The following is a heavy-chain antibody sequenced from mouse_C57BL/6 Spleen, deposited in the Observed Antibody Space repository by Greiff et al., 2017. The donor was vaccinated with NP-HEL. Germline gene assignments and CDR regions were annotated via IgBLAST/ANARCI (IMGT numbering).Heavy chain of an antibody. CDR1: GFSLTSYG. CDR2: IWSGGST. D-gene: IGHD1-1*01. V-gene: IGHV2-2*01. J-gene: IGHJ4*01. Sequence: VKLVESGPGLVQPSQSLSITCTVSGFSLTSYGVHWVRQSPGKGLEWLGVIWSGGSTDYNAAFISRLSISKDNSKSQVFFKMNSLQADDTAIYYCARTGGSNYYAMDYWGQGTSVTVSS. CDR3: ARTGGSNYYAMDY.